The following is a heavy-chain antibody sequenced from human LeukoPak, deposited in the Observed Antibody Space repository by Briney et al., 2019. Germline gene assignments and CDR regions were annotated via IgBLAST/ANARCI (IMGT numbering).Heavy chain of an antibody. J-gene: IGHJ4*02. Sequence: GGSLRLSCAASGFTFSSYAMSWVRQAPGKGLEWVSAISGSGGSTYYADSVKGRFTISRDNSKNTLYLQMNSLRAEDTAVYYCAKQGNMVRGVILHFDYWGQGTLVTVSS. V-gene: IGHV3-23*01. CDR1: GFTFSSYA. CDR3: AKQGNMVRGVILHFDY. CDR2: ISGSGGST. D-gene: IGHD3-10*01.